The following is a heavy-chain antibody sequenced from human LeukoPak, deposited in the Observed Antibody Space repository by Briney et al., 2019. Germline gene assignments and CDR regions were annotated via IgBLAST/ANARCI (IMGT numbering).Heavy chain of an antibody. CDR2: INPNTGGT. CDR3: ARRYDFRSGYPTAFDY. J-gene: IGHJ4*02. V-gene: IGHV1-2*02. D-gene: IGHD3-3*01. CDR1: RYTFTGYY. Sequence: ASVKVSCKASRYTFTGYYIHSVRQAPGQGLEWMGFINPNTGGTSYAQKFQARVTMTRDTSISTAYMELSGLRSDDTAVLYCARRYDFRSGYPTAFDYWGQGTLVTVSS.